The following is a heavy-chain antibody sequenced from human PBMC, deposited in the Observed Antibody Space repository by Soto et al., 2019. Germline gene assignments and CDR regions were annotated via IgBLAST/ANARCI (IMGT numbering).Heavy chain of an antibody. CDR2: IWYDGSNK. CDR1: GFTFSSYG. CDR3: ARIQAWRSGVSSWYSSKYYYYGMDV. V-gene: IGHV3-33*01. Sequence: GGSLRLSCAASGFTFSSYGMHWVRQAPGKGLEWVAVIWYDGSNKYYADSVKGRFTISRDNSKNTLYLQMNSLRAEDTAVYYCARIQAWRSGVSSWYSSKYYYYGMDVWGQGTTVTVSS. D-gene: IGHD6-13*01. J-gene: IGHJ6*02.